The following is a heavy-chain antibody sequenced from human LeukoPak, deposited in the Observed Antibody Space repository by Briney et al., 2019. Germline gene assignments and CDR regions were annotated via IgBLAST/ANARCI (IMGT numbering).Heavy chain of an antibody. J-gene: IGHJ4*02. CDR2: INPNSGGT. Sequence: ASVKVSCKASGYSFTDFFIHWVRQAPGQGLEWMGRINPNSGGTNYAQKFQGRVTMTRDTSISTAYMELSRLRSDDTAVYYCARDAGRSLGYWGQGTLVTVSS. V-gene: IGHV1-2*06. CDR3: ARDAGRSLGY. CDR1: GYSFTDFF. D-gene: IGHD3-10*01.